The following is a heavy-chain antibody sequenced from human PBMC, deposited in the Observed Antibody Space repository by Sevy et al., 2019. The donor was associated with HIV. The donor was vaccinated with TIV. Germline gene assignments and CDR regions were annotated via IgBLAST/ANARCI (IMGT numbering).Heavy chain of an antibody. CDR1: GGSISSYY. D-gene: IGHD4-17*01. J-gene: IGHJ3*02. Sequence: SETLSLTCTVSGGSISSYYWSWILQPAGKGLEWIGRIYTSGSTNYNPSLKSRVTMSVDTSKNQFSLKLSSVTAADTAVYYCARAQGGAVTTRGAFDIWGQGTMVTVSS. CDR3: ARAQGGAVTTRGAFDI. CDR2: IYTSGST. V-gene: IGHV4-4*07.